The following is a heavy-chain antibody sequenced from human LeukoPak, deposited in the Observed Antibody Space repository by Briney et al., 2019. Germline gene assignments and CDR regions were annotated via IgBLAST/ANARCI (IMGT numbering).Heavy chain of an antibody. CDR3: ATSLSEDIVATITN. CDR1: GYTLTELS. J-gene: IGHJ4*02. D-gene: IGHD5-12*01. Sequence: ASVTVSCKVSGYTLTELSMHWVRQAPGKGLEWMGGFDPEDGETIYAQKFQGRVTMTEDTSTDTAYTELSSLRSEDTAVYYCATSLSEDIVATITNWGQGTLVTVSS. CDR2: FDPEDGET. V-gene: IGHV1-24*01.